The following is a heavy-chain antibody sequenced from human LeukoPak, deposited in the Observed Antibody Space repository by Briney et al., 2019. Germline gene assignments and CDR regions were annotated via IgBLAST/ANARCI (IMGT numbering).Heavy chain of an antibody. CDR2: INPNSGGT. Sequence: ASVKVSCKASGYTFTGYYIHWVRQAPGQGREWMGWINPNSGGTNYAQKFQGRVTMTRDTSINTAYMELSRLRSDDTAVYFCARELWFGEFYFDYWGQGTLVTVSS. V-gene: IGHV1-2*02. CDR1: GYTFTGYY. J-gene: IGHJ4*02. D-gene: IGHD3-10*01. CDR3: ARELWFGEFYFDY.